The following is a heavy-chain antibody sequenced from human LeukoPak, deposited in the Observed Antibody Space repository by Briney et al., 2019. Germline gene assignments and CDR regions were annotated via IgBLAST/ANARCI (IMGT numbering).Heavy chain of an antibody. CDR2: IYYSGST. V-gene: IGHV4-59*01. Sequence: SESLSLTCTVSGGSISSYYWSWIRQPPGKGLEWIGYIYYSGSTNYNPSLKSRVTISVDTSKNPFSLKLSSVTAADTAVYYCARVLGPHYDILTGYRRYYFDYWGQGTLVTVSS. D-gene: IGHD3-9*01. CDR1: GGSISSYY. J-gene: IGHJ4*02. CDR3: ARVLGPHYDILTGYRRYYFDY.